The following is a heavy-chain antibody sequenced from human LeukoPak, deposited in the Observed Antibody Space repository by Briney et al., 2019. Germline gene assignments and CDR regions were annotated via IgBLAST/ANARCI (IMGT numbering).Heavy chain of an antibody. Sequence: GGSLRLSCAASGFTFSNAWMSWVRQAPGKGLEWVGRIKSKTGGGTTDYAAPVKGRFTISRDDSKNTLYLQMNSLKTEDTAVYYCTTAGSSGWYLGFDYWGQGTLVTVSS. CDR2: IKSKTGGGTT. CDR1: GFTFSNAW. CDR3: TTAGSSGWYLGFDY. V-gene: IGHV3-15*01. D-gene: IGHD6-19*01. J-gene: IGHJ4*02.